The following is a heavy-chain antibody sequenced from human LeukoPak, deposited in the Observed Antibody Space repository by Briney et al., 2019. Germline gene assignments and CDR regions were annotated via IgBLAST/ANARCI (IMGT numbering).Heavy chain of an antibody. CDR1: GYTFTSYD. Sequence: ASVKVSCKASGYTFTSYDINWVRQATGQGLEWMGWMNPNSGITGYAQKFQGRVTITRNTSISTAYMELSSLRSEDTAVYYCATSNPGIAAADLAWGQGTLVTVSS. V-gene: IGHV1-8*03. CDR3: ATSNPGIAAADLA. D-gene: IGHD6-13*01. J-gene: IGHJ5*02. CDR2: MNPNSGIT.